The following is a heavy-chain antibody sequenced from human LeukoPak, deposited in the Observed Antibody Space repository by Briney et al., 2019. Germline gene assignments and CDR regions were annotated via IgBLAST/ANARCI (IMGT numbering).Heavy chain of an antibody. CDR3: ARHPEDGYWAWTVFPFDY. Sequence: SETLSLTCTVSGGSISSYYWSWIRQPPGKGLEWIGYIYYSGSTNYNPSLKSRVTISVDTSKNQFSLKLSSVTAADTAVYYCARHPEDGYWAWTVFPFDYWGQGTLVTVSS. J-gene: IGHJ4*02. D-gene: IGHD5-24*01. CDR1: GGSISSYY. CDR2: IYYSGST. V-gene: IGHV4-59*08.